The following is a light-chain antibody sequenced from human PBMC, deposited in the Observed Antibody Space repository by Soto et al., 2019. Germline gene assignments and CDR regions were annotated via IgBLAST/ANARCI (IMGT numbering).Light chain of an antibody. Sequence: DIHMTQSPSTLSSSLGDRVTITFRASQSITSWLAWYQQKPGKAPKLLIYKASSLESGVPSRFSGSGSGTEFTLTISSLQSEDFAVYFCQQYNIWPQTFGQGTKVDIK. J-gene: IGKJ1*01. V-gene: IGKV1-5*03. CDR3: QQYNIWPQT. CDR2: KAS. CDR1: QSITSW.